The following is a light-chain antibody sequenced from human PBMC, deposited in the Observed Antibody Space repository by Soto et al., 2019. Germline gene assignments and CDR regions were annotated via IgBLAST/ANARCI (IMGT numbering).Light chain of an antibody. CDR3: QQSYSTPLT. Sequence: DIQMTQSPSSLSASLGDRVTITCRASQSISSYLNWYQQKPGKAPKLLIYAASSLQSGVPSRFSGSGSGTDFTLTISRLQPEDFATYYCQQSYSTPLTFGPGTKVDIK. CDR2: AAS. CDR1: QSISSY. V-gene: IGKV1-39*01. J-gene: IGKJ3*01.